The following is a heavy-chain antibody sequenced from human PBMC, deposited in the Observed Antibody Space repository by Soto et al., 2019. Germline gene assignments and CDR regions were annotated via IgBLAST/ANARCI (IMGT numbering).Heavy chain of an antibody. CDR2: IYYSGST. J-gene: IGHJ6*03. CDR3: AGSYYSYYYYYMDV. D-gene: IGHD3-10*01. V-gene: IGHV4-39*01. Sequence: SETLSLTCTVSGGSISSSSYYWGWIRQPPGKGLEWIGSIYYSGSTYYNPSLKSRVTISVDTSKNQFSLKLSSVTAADTAVYYSAGSYYSYYYYYMDVWGKGTTVTVSS. CDR1: GGSISSSSYY.